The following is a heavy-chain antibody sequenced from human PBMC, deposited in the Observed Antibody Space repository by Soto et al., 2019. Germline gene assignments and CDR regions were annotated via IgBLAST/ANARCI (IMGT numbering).Heavy chain of an antibody. J-gene: IGHJ6*02. CDR3: ARDSPLTGTTVYYYYGMDV. CDR2: IIPIFGTA. V-gene: IGHV1-69*01. D-gene: IGHD1-7*01. CDR1: GGTFSSYA. Sequence: QVQLVQSGAEVKKPGSSVKVSCKASGGTFSSYAISWVRQAPGQGLEWMGGIIPIFGTANYAQKFQGRVTITADEATSTAYTELSSLRSEDTAVYYCARDSPLTGTTVYYYYGMDVWGQGTTVTVSS.